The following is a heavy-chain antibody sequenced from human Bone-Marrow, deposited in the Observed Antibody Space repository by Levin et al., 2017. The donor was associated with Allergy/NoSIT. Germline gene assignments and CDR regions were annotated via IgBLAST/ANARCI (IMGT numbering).Heavy chain of an antibody. CDR1: GFTFRDFY. CDR3: ARGRVATPLPFDF. CDR2: LSSSSSYT. V-gene: IGHV3-11*05. D-gene: IGHD5-12*01. Sequence: LSLTCAASGFTFRDFYMSWIRQAPGKGLDWVSHLSSSSSYTNNADSVKGRFTISRDNAKNSLYLQMDSLRPEDTAVYYCARGRVATPLPFDFWGRGTLVTVSS. J-gene: IGHJ4*02.